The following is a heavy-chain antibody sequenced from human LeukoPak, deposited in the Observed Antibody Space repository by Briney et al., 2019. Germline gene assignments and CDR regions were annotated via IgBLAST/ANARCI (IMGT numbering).Heavy chain of an antibody. CDR2: ISGSSSTI. D-gene: IGHD6-19*01. Sequence: PGGSLRLSCAASGFTFSSYSMNWVRQAPGKGLEWGSYISGSSSTIYYADSVKGRFTISRDNGKNTLYLQMNSLRAEDTAVYYCARTAVAITLYYFDYWGQGTLVTVSS. CDR1: GFTFSSYS. CDR3: ARTAVAITLYYFDY. J-gene: IGHJ4*02. V-gene: IGHV3-48*01.